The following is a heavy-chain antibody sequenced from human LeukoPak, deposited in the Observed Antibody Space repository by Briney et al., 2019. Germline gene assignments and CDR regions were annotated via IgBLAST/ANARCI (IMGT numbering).Heavy chain of an antibody. D-gene: IGHD3-22*01. J-gene: IGHJ3*02. Sequence: PGGSLRLSCAASGFTFSSYSMNWVRQAPGKGLEWVSYISSSSSTIYYADSVKGRFTISRDNAKNSLYLQMNSLRAEDTAVYYCARDLRVVITLGAFDIWGQGTMVTVSS. V-gene: IGHV3-48*01. CDR2: ISSSSSTI. CDR1: GFTFSSYS. CDR3: ARDLRVVITLGAFDI.